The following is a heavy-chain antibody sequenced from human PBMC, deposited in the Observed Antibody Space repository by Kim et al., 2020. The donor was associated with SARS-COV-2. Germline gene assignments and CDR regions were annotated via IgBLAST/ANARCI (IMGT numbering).Heavy chain of an antibody. D-gene: IGHD5-18*01. Sequence: VDTLRSRFTICRDNTKKALYLQMNSVRAEDTAVYYCARGAGGYSYDNFDCWGQGTLVTVSS. J-gene: IGHJ4*02. CDR3: ARGAGGYSYDNFDC. V-gene: IGHV3-7*04.